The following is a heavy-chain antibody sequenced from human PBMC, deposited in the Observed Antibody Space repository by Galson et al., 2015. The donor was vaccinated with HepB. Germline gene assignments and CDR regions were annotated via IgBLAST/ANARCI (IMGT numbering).Heavy chain of an antibody. CDR3: AKDIQGVKYCSSTSCYPDGGGLDY. J-gene: IGHJ4*02. V-gene: IGHV3-9*01. D-gene: IGHD2-2*01. CDR1: GFTFDDYA. Sequence: SLRLSCAASGFTFDDYAMHWVRQAPGKGLEWVSGISWNSGSIGYADSVKGRFTISRDNAKNSLYLQMNSLRAEDTALYYCAKDIQGVKYCSSTSCYPDGGGLDYWGQGTLVTVSS. CDR2: ISWNSGSI.